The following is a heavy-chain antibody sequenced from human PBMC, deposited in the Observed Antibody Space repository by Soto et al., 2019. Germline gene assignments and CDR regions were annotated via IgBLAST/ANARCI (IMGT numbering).Heavy chain of an antibody. CDR3: AKDWLAVRGEPPTD. Sequence: EVQLLESGGGLVQPGGSLRLSCAASGFTFSSYAMSRVRQAPGKGLEWVSAISGSGGSTYYADAVKGRFTISRDNSKNTLYLQMNSQRAENTAVYYCAKDWLAVRGEPPTDWGQGTLVTVSS. J-gene: IGHJ4*02. V-gene: IGHV3-23*01. D-gene: IGHD3-10*01. CDR2: ISGSGGST. CDR1: GFTFSSYA.